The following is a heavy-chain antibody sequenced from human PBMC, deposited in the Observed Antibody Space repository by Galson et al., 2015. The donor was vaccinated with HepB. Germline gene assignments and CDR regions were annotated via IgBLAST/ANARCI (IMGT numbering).Heavy chain of an antibody. J-gene: IGHJ4*02. D-gene: IGHD5-18*01. CDR3: GVYSYGAVGH. CDR2: IKRKRDDGTA. Sequence: SLRLSCAASGFTFSNVWMSWVRQGPWKGPEWVGRIKRKRDDGTADHAAPVKGRFTISRDDSKDTLYLQMDSLKTEDTAVYYCGVYSYGAVGHWGQGTLVTVSS. CDR1: GFTFSNVW. V-gene: IGHV3-15*01.